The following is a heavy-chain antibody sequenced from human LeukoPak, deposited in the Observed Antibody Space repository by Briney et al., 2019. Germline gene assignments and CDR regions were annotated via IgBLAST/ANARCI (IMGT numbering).Heavy chain of an antibody. CDR3: AREPTSGREPTSGRPLDY. CDR2: MYSTGSN. CDR1: GGSISGYF. J-gene: IGHJ4*02. Sequence: PSETLSLTCTVSGGSISGYFWTWIRQPAGKGLEWIGRMYSTGSNNYNPSLKSRVTMSLDTSKNHISLNLTSVTAADTAVYYCAREPTSGREPTSGRPLDYWGQGTLVTVSS. D-gene: IGHD5-12*01. V-gene: IGHV4-4*07.